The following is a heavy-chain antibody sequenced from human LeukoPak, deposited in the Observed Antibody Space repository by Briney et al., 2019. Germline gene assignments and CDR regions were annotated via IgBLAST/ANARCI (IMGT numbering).Heavy chain of an antibody. CDR2: ISGSGTYI. CDR1: GFTFSSYW. D-gene: IGHD3-3*01. V-gene: IGHV3-21*01. Sequence: GGSLRLSCAASGFTFSSYWMHWVRQAPGKGLEWVSSISGSGTYIYYADSVKGRFTISRDNAKNSLYLQMNSLRVEDTAVYYCARGSEWSSGVSDYWGQGTLVTVSS. CDR3: ARGSEWSSGVSDY. J-gene: IGHJ4*02.